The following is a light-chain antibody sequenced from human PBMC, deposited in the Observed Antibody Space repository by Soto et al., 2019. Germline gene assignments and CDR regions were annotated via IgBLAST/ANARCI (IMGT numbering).Light chain of an antibody. CDR2: ENN. CDR1: SSDMGNYA. V-gene: IGLV1-51*02. CDR3: SSYASDITHV. J-gene: IGLJ3*02. Sequence: QTVVTQPPSVSAAPGQKVTISCSGSSSDMGNYAVSWYQQLPGTAPKLLIYENNKRPSRIPDRFSGSKSGTSATLGITGLWPEDEADYYCSSYASDITHVFGGGTKLTVL.